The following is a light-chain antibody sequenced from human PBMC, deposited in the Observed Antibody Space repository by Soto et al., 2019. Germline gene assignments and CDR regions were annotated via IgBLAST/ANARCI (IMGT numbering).Light chain of an antibody. V-gene: IGKV1-39*01. Sequence: DIQMTQSPPALSASVGDRVTITCRASQNIDSYLNWYQQKPGKAPELLIHDASSLQSGVPSRFSGSGAGTDFTLTISSLHPEDFAVYYCQQSYSSPPTFGQGTKVDIK. CDR2: DAS. CDR1: QNIDSY. J-gene: IGKJ1*01. CDR3: QQSYSSPPT.